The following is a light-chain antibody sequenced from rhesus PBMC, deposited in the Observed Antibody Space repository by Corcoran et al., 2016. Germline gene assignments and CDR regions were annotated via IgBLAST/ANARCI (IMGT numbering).Light chain of an antibody. J-gene: IGKJ1*01. CDR3: QQRNSYPWT. V-gene: IGKV1-38*01. Sequence: DIQLTQSPSSLSASVGDRVTITCRASQGINSYLAWYQQKSGKAPKLLIYDSSNLQSGVPSRFSGSGSGTEFTLTISSLQPEDFATYYCQQRNSYPWTFGQGTKVEIK. CDR1: QGINSY. CDR2: DSS.